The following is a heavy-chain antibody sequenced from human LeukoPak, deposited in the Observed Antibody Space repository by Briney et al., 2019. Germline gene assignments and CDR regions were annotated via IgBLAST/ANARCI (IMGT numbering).Heavy chain of an antibody. CDR1: VASISSINW. CDR3: AREGADDSSGYYPKKIGVS. Sequence: ASETLSLTCDVSVASISSINWWTWVRQPPGKGLEWIGEIYHSGSTNYNPSLKSRVTISVDKSKNQFSLKLSSVTAADTAVYYCAREGADDSSGYYPKKIGVSWGQGTLVTVSS. J-gene: IGHJ4*02. CDR2: IYHSGST. V-gene: IGHV4-4*02. D-gene: IGHD3-22*01.